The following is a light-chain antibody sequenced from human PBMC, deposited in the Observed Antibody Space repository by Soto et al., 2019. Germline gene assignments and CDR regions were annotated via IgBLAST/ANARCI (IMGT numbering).Light chain of an antibody. V-gene: IGKV1-27*01. J-gene: IGKJ1*01. CDR1: QGISNY. Sequence: DIQMTQSPSSLSASAGDRVTITCRASQGISNYLAWYQQRPAKVPTLLIYTAATLQSGVPSRFSGSGSGAEFTLTISSLQPEDVATYYCQKYNSAPWTFGQGTKVEIK. CDR3: QKYNSAPWT. CDR2: TAA.